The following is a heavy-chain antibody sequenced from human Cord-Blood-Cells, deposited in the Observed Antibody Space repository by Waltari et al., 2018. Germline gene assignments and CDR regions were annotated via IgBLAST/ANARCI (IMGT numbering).Heavy chain of an antibody. CDR3: ASLRRWGPSY. J-gene: IGHJ4*02. V-gene: IGHV1-2*02. Sequence: QVQLVQSGAEVKKPGASVKVSCKASGYTFTGYYMHWVRQAPGQGLEWMGWIKPNSGGTNHSQNFQGRVTMTRDTSISTAYMELSRLRSYDTAVYYCASLRRWGPSYWGQGTLVTVSS. CDR1: GYTFTGYY. D-gene: IGHD3-16*01. CDR2: IKPNSGGT.